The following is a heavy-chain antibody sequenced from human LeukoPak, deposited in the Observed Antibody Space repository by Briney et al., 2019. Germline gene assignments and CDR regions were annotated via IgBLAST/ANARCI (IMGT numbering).Heavy chain of an antibody. Sequence: GGSLRLSCAASGFTFSTYAMSWVRQVPGKGLEWVSGISNTAGFTYYADSVKGRFTISRDNSKNTLYLQLNSLRAEDTAVYYCAKSNYYCSDSCQPDDAFDVWGQGTTVTVSS. CDR3: AKSNYYCSDSCQPDDAFDV. J-gene: IGHJ3*01. CDR1: GFTFSTYA. CDR2: ISNTAGFT. D-gene: IGHD2-15*01. V-gene: IGHV3-23*01.